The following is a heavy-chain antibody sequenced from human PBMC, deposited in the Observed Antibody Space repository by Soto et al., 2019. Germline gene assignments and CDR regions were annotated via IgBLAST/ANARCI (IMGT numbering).Heavy chain of an antibody. CDR3: VRDIGAGGAFDF. J-gene: IGHJ3*01. D-gene: IGHD2-15*01. Sequence: GGSLRLSCAASGFTFGDYYMSWVRQAPGKGLEWVSYISPTTTSVYYTDSVKGRFIISRDNAKSSLYLQMNSLTADDTAVYYCVRDIGAGGAFDFWGHGTMVTVSS. CDR1: GFTFGDYY. V-gene: IGHV3-11*01. CDR2: ISPTTTSV.